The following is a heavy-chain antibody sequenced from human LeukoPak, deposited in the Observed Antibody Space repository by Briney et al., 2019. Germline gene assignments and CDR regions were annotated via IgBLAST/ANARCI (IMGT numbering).Heavy chain of an antibody. V-gene: IGHV3-23*01. Sequence: GGSLRLSCAASGFTFSSYGMHWVRQAPGKGLEWVSAISGSGGSTYYADSVKGRFTISRDNSKNTLYLQMNSLRAEDTAVYYCANRAPYYYDSSGYPDYWGQGTLVTVSS. J-gene: IGHJ4*02. CDR2: ISGSGGST. D-gene: IGHD3-22*01. CDR3: ANRAPYYYDSSGYPDY. CDR1: GFTFSSYG.